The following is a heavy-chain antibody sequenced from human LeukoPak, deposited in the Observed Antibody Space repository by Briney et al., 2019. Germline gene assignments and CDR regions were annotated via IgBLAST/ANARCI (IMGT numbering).Heavy chain of an antibody. Sequence: GGSLRLSCAASGFTFNNYGMHWVRQAPGKGLEWVAFIRYNGNNQYYADSVKGRFTISRDNSKNTLYLQMNSLRAEDTAVYYCAKRGAEVGVTVAPGDYWGQGTLVTVSS. V-gene: IGHV3-30*02. CDR3: AKRGAEVGVTVAPGDY. J-gene: IGHJ4*02. CDR2: IRYNGNNQ. CDR1: GFTFNNYG. D-gene: IGHD3-16*02.